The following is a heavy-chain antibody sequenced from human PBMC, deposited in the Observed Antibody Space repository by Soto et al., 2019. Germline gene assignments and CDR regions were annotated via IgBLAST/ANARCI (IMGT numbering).Heavy chain of an antibody. CDR3: ARGVYFDWLRSGNWFDP. Sequence: QVQLQQWGAGLLKPSETLSLTCAVYGGSFGGYYWSWIRQPPGKGLEWIGEINHSGSTNYNPSLKSRVTISVDTSKNQFSLKLSSVTAADTAVYYCARGVYFDWLRSGNWFDPWGQGTLVTVSS. D-gene: IGHD3-9*01. CDR1: GGSFGGYY. V-gene: IGHV4-34*01. J-gene: IGHJ5*02. CDR2: INHSGST.